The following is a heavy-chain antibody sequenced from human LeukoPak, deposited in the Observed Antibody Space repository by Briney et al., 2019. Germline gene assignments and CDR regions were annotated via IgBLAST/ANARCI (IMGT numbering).Heavy chain of an antibody. V-gene: IGHV1-46*01. J-gene: IGHJ4*02. D-gene: IGHD3-22*01. CDR3: ARGDYYDSSGYYLFDY. Sequence: ASVKVSCKASGYTFTSYGISWVRQAPGQGLEWMGIINPSGGSTSYAQKFQGRVTMTRDMSTSTVYMELSSLRSEDTAVYYCARGDYYDSSGYYLFDYWGQGTLVTVSS. CDR2: INPSGGST. CDR1: GYTFTSYG.